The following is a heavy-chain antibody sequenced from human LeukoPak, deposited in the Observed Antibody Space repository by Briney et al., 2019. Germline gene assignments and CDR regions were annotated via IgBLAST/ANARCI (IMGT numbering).Heavy chain of an antibody. J-gene: IGHJ4*02. CDR3: AKDKYSDGSGYPDY. Sequence: HPGRSLRLSCAASGFTFNDYAMHWVRQAPGKGLEWVSGISWNSGSKGYADSVKGRFTISRDYAKNSLYLQMNSLRAEDTALYYCAKDKYSDGSGYPDYWGQGTLVTVSS. V-gene: IGHV3-9*01. CDR1: GFTFNDYA. D-gene: IGHD3-22*01. CDR2: ISWNSGSK.